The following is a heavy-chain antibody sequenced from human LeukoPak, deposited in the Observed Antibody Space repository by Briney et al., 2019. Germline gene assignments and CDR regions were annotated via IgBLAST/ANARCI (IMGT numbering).Heavy chain of an antibody. V-gene: IGHV3-66*01. CDR2: IYSGGST. CDR3: AKDLAATVTTQIFDY. CDR1: GFTVSSNY. J-gene: IGHJ4*02. Sequence: GGSLRLSCAASGFTVSSNYMSWVRQAPGKGLEWVSVIYSGGSTYYADSVKGRFTISRDNSKNTLYLQMNSLRAEDTAVYYCAKDLAATVTTQIFDYWGQGTLVTVSS. D-gene: IGHD4-11*01.